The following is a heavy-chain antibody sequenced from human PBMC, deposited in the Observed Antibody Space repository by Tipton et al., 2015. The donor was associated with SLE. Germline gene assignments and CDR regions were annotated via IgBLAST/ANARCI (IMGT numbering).Heavy chain of an antibody. CDR3: ARVAQGTLTVYSIDY. J-gene: IGHJ4*02. Sequence: TLSLTCSIYGGSFGGYYWSWIRQPPGKGLEWIGEINHGGSTNYNPSLKSRVTISVDKSKNQFSLKLSSVTAADTAVYYCARVAQGTLTVYSIDYWGQGTLVTVSS. D-gene: IGHD2-15*01. V-gene: IGHV4-34*01. CDR1: GGSFGGYY. CDR2: INHGGST.